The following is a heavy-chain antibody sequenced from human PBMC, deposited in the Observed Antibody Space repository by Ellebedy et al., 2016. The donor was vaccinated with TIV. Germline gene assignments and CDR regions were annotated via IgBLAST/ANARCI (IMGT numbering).Heavy chain of an antibody. CDR1: GGSISSGDYY. CDR2: IYYSGST. CDR3: ARPRSWGLERLYYFDY. J-gene: IGHJ4*02. Sequence: SETLSLTCTVSGGSISSGDYYWSWIRQPPGKGLEWIGYIYYSGSTNYNPSLKSRVTISVDTSKNQFSLKLSSVTAADTAVYYCARPRSWGLERLYYFDYWGQGTLVTVSS. D-gene: IGHD1-1*01. V-gene: IGHV4-61*08.